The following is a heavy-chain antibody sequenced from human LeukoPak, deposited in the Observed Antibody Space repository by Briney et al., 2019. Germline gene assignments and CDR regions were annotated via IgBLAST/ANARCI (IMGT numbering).Heavy chain of an antibody. V-gene: IGHV4-59*01. J-gene: IGHJ4*02. CDR1: GGSISSYY. D-gene: IGHD6-13*01. Sequence: SETLSLTRTVSGGSISSYYWNWIRQPPGKGLEWIGYIYYSGSTNYNPPLKSRVTISVDTSKNQFSLKLSSVTAADTAVYYCAREYSSSWWYFDYWGQGTLVTVSS. CDR3: AREYSSSWWYFDY. CDR2: IYYSGST.